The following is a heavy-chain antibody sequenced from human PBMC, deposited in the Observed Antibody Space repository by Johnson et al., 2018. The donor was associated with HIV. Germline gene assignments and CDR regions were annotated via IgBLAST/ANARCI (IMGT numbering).Heavy chain of an antibody. Sequence: VQLVESGGGLVKPGGSLRLSCAASEFTFSKAWMNWVRQAPGKGLEWVGRIKSNTDGGTADYAAPVNGRFTISRDDSKNTLYLQMNSLRAEDTAVYYCARGYYYGSGSYYNSGAFDIWGQGTMVTVSS. CDR1: EFTFSKAW. CDR2: IKSNTDGGTA. J-gene: IGHJ3*02. D-gene: IGHD3-10*01. V-gene: IGHV3-15*01. CDR3: ARGYYYGSGSYYNSGAFDI.